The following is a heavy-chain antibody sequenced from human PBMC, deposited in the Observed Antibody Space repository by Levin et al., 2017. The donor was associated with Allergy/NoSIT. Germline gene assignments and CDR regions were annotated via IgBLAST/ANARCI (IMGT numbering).Heavy chain of an antibody. CDR3: ASLTGYCSSTSCYPTPRYFQH. CDR1: GGSFSGYY. Sequence: SETLSLTCAVYGGSFSGYYWSWIRQPPGKGLEWIGEINHSGSTNYNPSLKSRVTISVDTSKNQFSLKLSSVTAADTAVYYCASLTGYCSSTSCYPTPRYFQHWGQGTLVTVSS. J-gene: IGHJ1*01. D-gene: IGHD2-2*01. CDR2: INHSGST. V-gene: IGHV4-34*01.